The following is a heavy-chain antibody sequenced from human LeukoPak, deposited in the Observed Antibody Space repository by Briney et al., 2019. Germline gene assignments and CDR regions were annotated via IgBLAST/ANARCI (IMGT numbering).Heavy chain of an antibody. D-gene: IGHD3-3*01. CDR1: GGSFSGYY. J-gene: IGHJ5*02. CDR3: ARGLFAEFDP. CDR2: INHSGST. Sequence: PSETLSLTCAVYGGSFSGYYWSWIRQPPGKGLEWIGEINHSGSTNYNPSLKSRVTISVDTSKNQFSLKLSSVTAADTAVYYCARGLFAEFDPWGQGTLVTVSS. V-gene: IGHV4-34*01.